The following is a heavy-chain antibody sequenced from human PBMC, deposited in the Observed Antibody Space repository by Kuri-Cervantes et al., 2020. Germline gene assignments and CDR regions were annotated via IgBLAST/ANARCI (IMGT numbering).Heavy chain of an antibody. D-gene: IGHD2-2*01. Sequence: SVKVSCKASGGTFSSYAISWVRQAPGQGLEWMGGIIPIFGTVNHAQKFQGRVTITADESTSTAYMELSSLRSEDTAVYYCAIVPAAHPQVSWFDPWGQGTLVTVSS. CDR1: GGTFSSYA. CDR3: AIVPAAHPQVSWFDP. V-gene: IGHV1-69*13. CDR2: IIPIFGTV. J-gene: IGHJ5*02.